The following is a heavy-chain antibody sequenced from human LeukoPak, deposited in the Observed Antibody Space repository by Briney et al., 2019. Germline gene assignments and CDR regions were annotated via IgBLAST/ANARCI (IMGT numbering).Heavy chain of an antibody. CDR2: ISSSSSTI. CDR1: GFTFSSYS. V-gene: IGHV3-48*04. D-gene: IGHD4-17*01. Sequence: GGSLRLSCAASGFTFSSYSMNWVRQAPGKGLEWVSYISSSSSTIYYADSVKGRFTISRDNAKNSLYLQMNSLRAEDTAVYYCARDPTVTTYPSRYGMDVWGQGTTVTVSS. J-gene: IGHJ6*02. CDR3: ARDPTVTTYPSRYGMDV.